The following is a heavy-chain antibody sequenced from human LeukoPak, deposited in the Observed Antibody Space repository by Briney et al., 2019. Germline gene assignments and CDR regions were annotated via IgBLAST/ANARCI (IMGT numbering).Heavy chain of an antibody. J-gene: IGHJ3*02. D-gene: IGHD3-3*01. CDR2: ISVGGGST. Sequence: PGGSLTLSCAASGFTFSSYAMSWVRQAPGKGLEWVSGISVGGGSTYYADSVKGRFTISRDNSKNTLYLQMNSLRAEDTAVYYCAKMGVGSPLTPYDAFDIWGQGTMVTVSS. V-gene: IGHV3-23*01. CDR3: AKMGVGSPLTPYDAFDI. CDR1: GFTFSSYA.